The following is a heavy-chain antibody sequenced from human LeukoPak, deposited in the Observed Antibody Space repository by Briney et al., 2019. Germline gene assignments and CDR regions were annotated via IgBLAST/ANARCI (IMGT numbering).Heavy chain of an antibody. D-gene: IGHD3-9*01. J-gene: IGHJ4*02. V-gene: IGHV1-24*01. CDR3: ARDAKEGDILTGYWQD. Sequence: GASVKVSCKVSGYTLIELSMHWVRQAPGKGLEWMGGFDPEDGETIYAQKFQGRVTMTEDTSTDTAYMELSSLRPEDTAVYYCARDAKEGDILTGYWQDWGQGTLVTVSS. CDR2: FDPEDGET. CDR1: GYTLIELS.